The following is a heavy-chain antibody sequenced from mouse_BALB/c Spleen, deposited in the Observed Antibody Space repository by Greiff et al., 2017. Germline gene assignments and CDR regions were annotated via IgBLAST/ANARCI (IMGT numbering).Heavy chain of an antibody. J-gene: IGHJ1*01. CDR1: GYTFTSYW. D-gene: IGHD1-1*01. CDR2: IYPSDSYT. CDR3: TRDYGSSYGYFDV. V-gene: IGHV1-69*02. Sequence: QVQLKHPGAELVRPGASVKLSCKASGYTFTSYWINWVKQRPGQGLEWIGNIYPSDSYTNYNQKFKDKATLTVDKSSSTAYMQLSSPTSEDSAVYYCTRDYGSSYGYFDVWGAGTTVTVSS.